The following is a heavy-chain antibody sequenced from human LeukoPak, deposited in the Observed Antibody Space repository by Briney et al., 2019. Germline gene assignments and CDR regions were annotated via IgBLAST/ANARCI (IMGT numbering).Heavy chain of an antibody. J-gene: IGHJ4*02. CDR2: IRRKAYGGTA. CDR3: RGYSYSIGIDY. CDR1: GFTFGDYA. D-gene: IGHD5-18*01. Sequence: GGSLRLCCTASGFTFGDYAVSWVRQASGKGLEWVGFIRRKAYGGTAEYAASVKGRFTISRDDSNSIAYLQMTNLKTEDTAVYYCRGYSYSIGIDYWGQGTLVTVPS. V-gene: IGHV3-49*04.